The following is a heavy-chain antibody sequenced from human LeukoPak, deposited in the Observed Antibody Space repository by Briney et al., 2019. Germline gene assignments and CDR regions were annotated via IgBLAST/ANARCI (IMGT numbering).Heavy chain of an antibody. CDR2: DYSSGRT. CDR1: GGSISSGTYY. CDR3: ARARLHHNYGSGTSFDY. D-gene: IGHD3-10*01. Sequence: PSQTLSLTCTVSGGSISSGTYYWNWIRQPAGKGLEWIGRDYSSGRTNYNPSLKSRGTISVDTSKNQFSLELSSVTPEDTAVYYCARARLHHNYGSGTSFDYWGQGTLVTVSS. J-gene: IGHJ4*02. V-gene: IGHV4-61*02.